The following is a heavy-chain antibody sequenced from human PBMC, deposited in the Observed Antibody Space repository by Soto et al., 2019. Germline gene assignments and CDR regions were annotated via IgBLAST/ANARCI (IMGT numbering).Heavy chain of an antibody. CDR2: LIPLFGTT. D-gene: IGHD7-27*01. CDR1: GGTFSGHA. V-gene: IGHV1-69*06. CDR3: ARGCNWGYRFDS. Sequence: QVQLVQSGAEVKKPGSSVKVSCEASGGTFSGHAISWVRQAPGQGPEWMGGLIPLFGTTQHAQNFQDRLTITADKSTSTADMELTSLRLEDTDIYYCARGCNWGYRFDSWGQGPLVTVSS. J-gene: IGHJ4*02.